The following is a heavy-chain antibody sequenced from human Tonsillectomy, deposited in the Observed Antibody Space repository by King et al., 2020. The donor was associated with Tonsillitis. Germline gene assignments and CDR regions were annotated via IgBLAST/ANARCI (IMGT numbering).Heavy chain of an antibody. CDR2: ILGRGGST. Sequence: VQSGGSLRLSCAASGFTFSSFAMNWVRQAPGKGREWVSTILGRGGSTYYADSVKGRFTISRDNSKNTLYLQMVSLRAEDTAVYYCAKGGSGWYGGLDYWGQGTLVTVSS. D-gene: IGHD6-19*01. V-gene: IGHV3-23*01. CDR1: GFTFSSFA. CDR3: AKGGSGWYGGLDY. J-gene: IGHJ4*02.